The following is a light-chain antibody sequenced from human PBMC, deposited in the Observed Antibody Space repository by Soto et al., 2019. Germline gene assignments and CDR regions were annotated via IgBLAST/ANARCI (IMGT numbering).Light chain of an antibody. Sequence: DIQMTQSPSTLSASVGDRATTTCRASQSISSWLAWYQQKPGKAPKLLIYDASSLESGVLSRFSGSGSGTAFTLTISSLQPDDFATYYCQQYNSYPYTFGQGTKLEIK. CDR2: DAS. J-gene: IGKJ2*01. V-gene: IGKV1-5*01. CDR1: QSISSW. CDR3: QQYNSYPYT.